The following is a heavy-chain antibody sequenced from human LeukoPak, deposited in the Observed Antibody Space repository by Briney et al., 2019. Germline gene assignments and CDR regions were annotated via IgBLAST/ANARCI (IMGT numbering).Heavy chain of an antibody. Sequence: SETLSLTCAVYGGSFSGYYWSWIRQPPGKGLEWIGEINHSGSTNYNPSLKSRVTISVDTSKNQFPLKLSSVTAADTAVYYCASKLGAAFDYWGQGTLVTVSS. D-gene: IGHD1-26*01. CDR3: ASKLGAAFDY. CDR2: INHSGST. J-gene: IGHJ4*02. V-gene: IGHV4-34*01. CDR1: GGSFSGYY.